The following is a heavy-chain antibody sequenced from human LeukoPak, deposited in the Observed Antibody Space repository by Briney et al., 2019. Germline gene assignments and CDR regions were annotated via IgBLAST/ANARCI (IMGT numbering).Heavy chain of an antibody. V-gene: IGHV1-69*01. J-gene: IGHJ6*02. CDR1: GGTFSSYA. Sequence: SVKVSCKASGGTFSSYAISWVRQAPGKGLEWMGGIIPIFGTANYAQKFQGRVTITADESTSTAYMELSSLRSEDTAVYYCARDSSEQLVTYYYYYYGMDVWGQGTTVTVSS. D-gene: IGHD6-13*01. CDR2: IIPIFGTA. CDR3: ARDSSEQLVTYYYYYYGMDV.